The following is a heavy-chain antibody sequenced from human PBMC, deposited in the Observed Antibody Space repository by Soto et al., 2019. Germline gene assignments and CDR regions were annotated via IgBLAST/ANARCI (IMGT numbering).Heavy chain of an antibody. CDR1: GDSISSPHYY. CDR2: IYYTGNN. Sequence: QVHLQESGPGLVKPSQTLSLSCTVSGDSISSPHYYWTWIRQPPGKGLEWVGHIYYTGNNFYNPALKSRVAMSVDPSTNQFSLKLASVTDADTAVYFCAREPKQNYDSSPWNGGFDSWGPGTLVTVSS. CDR3: AREPKQNYDSSPWNGGFDS. J-gene: IGHJ4*02. V-gene: IGHV4-30-4*01. D-gene: IGHD3-22*01.